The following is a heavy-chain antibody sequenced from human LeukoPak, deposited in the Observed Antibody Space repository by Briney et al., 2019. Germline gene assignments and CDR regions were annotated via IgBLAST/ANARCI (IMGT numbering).Heavy chain of an antibody. CDR1: GFTFSSYA. D-gene: IGHD3-22*01. Sequence: GGSLRLSCAASGFTFSSYAMSWVRQAPGRGLEWVSAITGSGGTTYYADSVKGRFTTSRDNSKKTLYLQMNSLRDEDTALYYCAKDPMSSGYYENWFDPWGQGTLVTVSS. CDR2: ITGSGGTT. V-gene: IGHV3-23*01. CDR3: AKDPMSSGYYENWFDP. J-gene: IGHJ5*02.